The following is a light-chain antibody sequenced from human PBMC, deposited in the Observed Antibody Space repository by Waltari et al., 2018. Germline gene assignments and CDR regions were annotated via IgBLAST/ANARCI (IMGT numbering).Light chain of an antibody. Sequence: TQLTQSPSSLSASVGASVTITCRASQGISNYLAWYQQKLGKAPKLLIYAASTLQSGVPSRFSGSGSGTDFTLTISSLQPEDSATYYCLQLNNHPFTFGPGTKVDIK. CDR3: LQLNNHPFT. CDR1: QGISNY. V-gene: IGKV1-9*01. J-gene: IGKJ3*01. CDR2: AAS.